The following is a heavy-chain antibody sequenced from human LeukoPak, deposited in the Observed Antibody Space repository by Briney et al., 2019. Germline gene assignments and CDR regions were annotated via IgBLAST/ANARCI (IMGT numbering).Heavy chain of an antibody. V-gene: IGHV3-23*01. CDR3: ARSFFSCRGGSCYLDR. Sequence: PGGSLRLSCAVSGFTFSMYAMTWVRQAPGKGPEWVASIGESGLDTQYADSVRGRFTVSRDNAKNTLYLHMRSLRAGDTAIYYCARSFFSCRGGSCYLDRWGQGTLVSVSS. J-gene: IGHJ4*02. D-gene: IGHD2-15*01. CDR1: GFTFSMYA. CDR2: IGESGLDT.